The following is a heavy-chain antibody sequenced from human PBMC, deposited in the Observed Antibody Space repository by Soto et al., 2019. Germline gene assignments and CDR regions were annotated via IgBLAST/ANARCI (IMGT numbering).Heavy chain of an antibody. V-gene: IGHV3-23*01. Sequence: PGGSLRLSCAASGFTFSSYAMSWVRQAPGKGLEWVSGINSGGSTYYADSVKGRFTISRDNSKNTLYLQMNSLRAEDTAIYYCAKVSGYYDSSGYNYYYVMDVWGQGTTVTVSS. CDR2: INSGGST. CDR3: AKVSGYYDSSGYNYYYVMDV. CDR1: GFTFSSYA. J-gene: IGHJ6*02. D-gene: IGHD3-22*01.